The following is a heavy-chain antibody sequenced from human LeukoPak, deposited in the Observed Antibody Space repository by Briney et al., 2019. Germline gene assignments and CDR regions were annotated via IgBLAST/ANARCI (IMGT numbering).Heavy chain of an antibody. CDR1: GGSISSSSYY. D-gene: IGHD1-26*01. V-gene: IGHV4-39*07. J-gene: IGHJ4*02. CDR2: IYYSGST. Sequence: SETLSLTCTVSGGSISSSSYYWGWIRQPPGKGLEWIGSIYYSGSTYYNPSLKSRVTISVDRSKNQFSLKLNSVTAADTAVYYCARASRDSGTYSDYWGQGTLVTVSS. CDR3: ARASRDSGTYSDY.